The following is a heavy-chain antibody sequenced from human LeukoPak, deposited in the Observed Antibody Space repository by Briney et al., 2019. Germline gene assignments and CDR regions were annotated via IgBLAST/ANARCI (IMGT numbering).Heavy chain of an antibody. D-gene: IGHD1-26*01. CDR3: AREVGATPYLDY. CDR2: INSDGSST. J-gene: IGHJ4*02. V-gene: IGHV3-74*01. Sequence: GGSLRLSCAASGFTFSSYWMHWVRQAPGKGLVWVSRINSDGSSTSYADSVKGQFTISRDNAKNTLYLQMNSLRAEDTAVYYCAREVGATPYLDYWGQGTLVTVSS. CDR1: GFTFSSYW.